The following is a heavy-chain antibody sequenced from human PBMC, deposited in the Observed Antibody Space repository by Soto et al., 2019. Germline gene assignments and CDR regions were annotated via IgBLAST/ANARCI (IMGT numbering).Heavy chain of an antibody. CDR3: ATLWFGEGNY. Sequence: QLQLQESGPGLVKPSETLSLTCTVSGGSISSSSYYWGWIRQPPGKGLEWIGSIYYSGSTYYNPSLKRRVNISVDTSKNQFSLKLSSVTAADTAVYYCATLWFGEGNYWGQGTLVTVSS. CDR2: IYYSGST. CDR1: GGSISSSSYY. D-gene: IGHD3-10*01. J-gene: IGHJ4*02. V-gene: IGHV4-39*01.